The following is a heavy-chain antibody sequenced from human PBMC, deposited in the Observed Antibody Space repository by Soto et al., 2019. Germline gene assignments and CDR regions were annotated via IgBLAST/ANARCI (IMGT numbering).Heavy chain of an antibody. CDR3: ARLDGPGGMFDP. Sequence: QVQLQESGPGLVKPSETLSLTCTVSGGSISSTGYYWVWIRQPPGKGLEWIGSINHSGSTYYNPSLKSRLTIFVDTSKNQFSLKLSSVTAADTSVYHCARLDGPGGMFDPWGQGTLVTVSS. J-gene: IGHJ5*02. V-gene: IGHV4-39*01. CDR1: GGSISSTGYY. D-gene: IGHD3-16*01. CDR2: INHSGST.